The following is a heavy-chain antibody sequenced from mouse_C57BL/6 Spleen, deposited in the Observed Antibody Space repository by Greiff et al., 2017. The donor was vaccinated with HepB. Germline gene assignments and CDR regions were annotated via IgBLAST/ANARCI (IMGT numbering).Heavy chain of an antibody. Sequence: QVQLKQSGAELVKPGASVKISCKASGYAFSSYWMNWVKQRPGKGLEWIGQIYPGDGDTNYNGKFKGKATLTADKSSSTAYMQLSSLTSEDSAVYFCARKDSSGYFDYWGQGTTLTVSS. J-gene: IGHJ2*01. CDR1: GYAFSSYW. V-gene: IGHV1-80*01. CDR2: IYPGDGDT. D-gene: IGHD3-2*02. CDR3: ARKDSSGYFDY.